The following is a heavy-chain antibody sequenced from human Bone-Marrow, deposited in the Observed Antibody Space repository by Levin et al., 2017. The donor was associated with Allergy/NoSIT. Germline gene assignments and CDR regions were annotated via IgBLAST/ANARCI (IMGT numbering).Heavy chain of an antibody. V-gene: IGHV4-61*02. CDR2: TYTSGST. D-gene: IGHD5-12*01. CDR3: AGGSFSGFDSRFFFDY. J-gene: IGHJ4*02. Sequence: PSETLSLTCTVSGGSISSGSYYWSWIRQPAGTGLEWIGRTYTSGSTNYNPSLKSRVTISVDTYKNQYSLKLSSVTVADTAGYFCAGGSFSGFDSRFFFDYWGQGALVTVSS. CDR1: GGSISSGSYY.